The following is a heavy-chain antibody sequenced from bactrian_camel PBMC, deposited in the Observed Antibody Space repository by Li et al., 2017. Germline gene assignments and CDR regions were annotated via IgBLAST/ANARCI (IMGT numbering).Heavy chain of an antibody. CDR2: MDGDGRK. V-gene: IGHV3S26*01. CDR1: EYTGTLHC. D-gene: IGHD7*01. J-gene: IGHJ4*01. Sequence: HVQLVESGGGTVQAGGSLTLSCAAVEYTGTLHCMGWFRQGPGKEREEVAEMDGDGRKRYAESMQGRFSISKDNTRNTLYLQMNNLTPEDTGKYFCTAGEPRGGSCLLEYSDYWGLGTQVTVS. CDR3: TAGEPRGGSCLLEYSDY.